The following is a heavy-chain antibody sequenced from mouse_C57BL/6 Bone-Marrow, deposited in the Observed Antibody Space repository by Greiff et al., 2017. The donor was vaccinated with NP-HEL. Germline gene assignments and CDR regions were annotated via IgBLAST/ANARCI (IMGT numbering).Heavy chain of an antibody. D-gene: IGHD2-10*01. CDR1: GFNIKNTY. CDR2: IDPANGNT. Sequence: EVQLQQSVAELVRPGASVKLSCTASGFNIKNTYMHWVKQRPEQGLEWIGRIDPANGNTKYAPKFQGKATITADTSSNTAYLQLSSLTSEDTAIYYCASAYYGNYPLLDYWGQGTLVTVSA. J-gene: IGHJ3*01. V-gene: IGHV14-3*01. CDR3: ASAYYGNYPLLDY.